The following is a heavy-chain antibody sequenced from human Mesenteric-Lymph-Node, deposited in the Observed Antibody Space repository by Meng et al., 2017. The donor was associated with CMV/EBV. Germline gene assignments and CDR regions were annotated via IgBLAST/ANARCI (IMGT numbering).Heavy chain of an antibody. J-gene: IGHJ5*02. D-gene: IGHD2-2*01. CDR1: NGIYY. V-gene: IGHV4-31*02. CDR2: IYYSGST. CDR3: ARERGCSSTSCYQGNWFDP. Sequence: NGIYYWSWISQHPGKGLEWIGYIYYSGSTYYNPSLKSRVTISVDTSKNQFSLRLNSVTAADTAIYYCARERGCSSTSCYQGNWFDPWGQGTLVTVSS.